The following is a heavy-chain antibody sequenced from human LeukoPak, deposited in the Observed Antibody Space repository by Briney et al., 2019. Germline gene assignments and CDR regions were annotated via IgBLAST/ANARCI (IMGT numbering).Heavy chain of an antibody. Sequence: ASVKVSCKASGYTFTSYGISWVRQAPGQGLEWMGWISAYNGNTNYAQKLQGRVTMTTDTSTSTAYMELRSLRAEDTAVYYCARDSSGYPTRLGPIWASVYYGMDVWGQGTTVTVSS. J-gene: IGHJ6*02. CDR1: GYTFTSYG. CDR3: ARDSSGYPTRLGPIWASVYYGMDV. CDR2: ISAYNGNT. V-gene: IGHV1-18*01. D-gene: IGHD3-3*01.